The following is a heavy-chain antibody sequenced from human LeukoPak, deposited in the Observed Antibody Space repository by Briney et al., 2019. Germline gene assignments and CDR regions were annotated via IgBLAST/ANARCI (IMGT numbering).Heavy chain of an antibody. J-gene: IGHJ4*02. V-gene: IGHV3-21*01. CDR1: GFTFSSYW. CDR3: ARYPDHDFWSGFDY. Sequence: GGSLRLSCAASGFTFSSYWMSWVRQAPGKGLEWVSSISSSSSYIYYADSVKGRFTISRDNAKNSLYLQMNSLRAEDTAVYYCARYPDHDFWSGFDYWGQGTLVTVSS. CDR2: ISSSSSYI. D-gene: IGHD3-3*01.